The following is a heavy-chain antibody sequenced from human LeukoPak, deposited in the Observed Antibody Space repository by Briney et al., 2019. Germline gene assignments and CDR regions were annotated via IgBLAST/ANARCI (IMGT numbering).Heavy chain of an antibody. D-gene: IGHD6-13*01. J-gene: IGHJ4*02. CDR1: GGPIITTTYF. V-gene: IGHV4-39*07. CDR3: AREPAAALFLPGSYFDY. Sequence: KPSETLSLTCTVSGGPIITTTYFWGWLRQPPGKGLEWIGTVFYSGSTYYNPSLKSRVTISVDPSKNQFSLSLSCVTAADTAVYYCAREPAAALFLPGSYFDYWGQGTLVPVSS. CDR2: VFYSGST.